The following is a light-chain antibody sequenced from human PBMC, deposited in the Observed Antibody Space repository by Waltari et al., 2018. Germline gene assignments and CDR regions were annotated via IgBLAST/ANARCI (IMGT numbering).Light chain of an antibody. CDR2: VAA. CDR1: QNIGSN. J-gene: IGKJ4*01. V-gene: IGKV1-39*01. CDR3: QQSHSVPLT. Sequence: DIHLTQPPSSLAASVGERPTITCRARQNIGSNINWYHQNERNAPKPRIYVAASLQTGVPSSFSGSASETEVSLIITNLQPEDFATFFCQQSHSVPLTFGGGTKVETK.